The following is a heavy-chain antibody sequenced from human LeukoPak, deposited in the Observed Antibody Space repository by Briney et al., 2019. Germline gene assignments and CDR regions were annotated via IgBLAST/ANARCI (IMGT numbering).Heavy chain of an antibody. CDR1: GGSISSHY. J-gene: IGHJ3*02. CDR2: IYYSGST. V-gene: IGHV4-59*11. Sequence: PSETLSLTCTVSGGSISSHYWSWIRQPPEKGLEWIGNIYYSGSTNYNPSLRSRVTISVDTSKNQFSLKLSSVTAADTAVYYCARYRRGYYDSSGYSRMMAFDIWGQGTMVTVSS. D-gene: IGHD3-22*01. CDR3: ARYRRGYYDSSGYSRMMAFDI.